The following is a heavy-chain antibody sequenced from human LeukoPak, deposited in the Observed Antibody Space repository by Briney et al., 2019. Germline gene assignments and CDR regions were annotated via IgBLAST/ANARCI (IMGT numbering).Heavy chain of an antibody. J-gene: IGHJ6*02. CDR1: GFTVSSNY. D-gene: IGHD3-22*01. V-gene: IGHV3-23*01. Sequence: GGSLRLSCAASGFTVSSNYMSWVRQAPGKGLEWVSAISGDDSKTFYADSVKGRLTVSRDISKTTLYLQMTSLRAEDTAVYYCAQDLAYYFDTTSETLGLAVRGQGTTVTVSS. CDR2: ISGDDSKT. CDR3: AQDLAYYFDTTSETLGLAV.